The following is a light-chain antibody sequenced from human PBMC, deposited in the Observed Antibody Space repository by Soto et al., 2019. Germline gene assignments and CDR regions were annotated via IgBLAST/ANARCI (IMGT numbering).Light chain of an antibody. J-gene: IGKJ5*01. CDR2: DAS. CDR3: QQRSNWPPL. Sequence: EIVLTQSPGTLSLSPGERATLSCRASQSVPSSYFAWYQQKPGQAPRLLIYDASNRATGIPARFSGSGSGTDFTLTISSLEPEDFAVYYCQQRSNWPPLFGQGTRLEIK. V-gene: IGKV3-11*01. CDR1: QSVPSSY.